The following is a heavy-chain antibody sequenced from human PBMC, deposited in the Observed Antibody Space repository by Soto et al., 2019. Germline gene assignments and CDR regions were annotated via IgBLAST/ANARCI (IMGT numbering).Heavy chain of an antibody. CDR2: IYYSGST. D-gene: IGHD3-16*01. CDR3: ARQERITYNWFDP. J-gene: IGHJ5*02. Sequence: SETLSLTYSVSGGSISSNPYYWGWIRQPPGRGLEWIGSIYYSGSTYYDPSLKSRVTISVDTPKNQFSLKLSSVTAADTAVYYCARQERITYNWFDPWGQGTLVTVSS. CDR1: GGSISSNPYY. V-gene: IGHV4-39*01.